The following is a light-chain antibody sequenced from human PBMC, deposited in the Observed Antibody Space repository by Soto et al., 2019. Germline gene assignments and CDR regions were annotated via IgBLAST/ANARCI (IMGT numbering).Light chain of an antibody. CDR3: CSYAGSYSLAV. CDR2: DVS. J-gene: IGLJ2*01. V-gene: IGLV2-11*01. Sequence: QSALTQPRSVSGSPGQSVTISCTGTSSNVGGYNYVSWYQQQPGKAPKLMSYDVSKRPSGVPDRFSASKSGNMASLTISGLQAEDAAGYYCCSYAGSYSLAVFGGGTKPTVL. CDR1: SSNVGGYNY.